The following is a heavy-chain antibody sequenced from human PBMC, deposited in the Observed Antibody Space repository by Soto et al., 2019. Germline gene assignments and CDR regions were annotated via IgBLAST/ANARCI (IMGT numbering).Heavy chain of an antibody. CDR2: ITASGATT. Sequence: PGGSLRLSCAASEFDFSNYAMAWVRQAPGKGLEWVSHITASGATTYYADSVKGRFTISRDNSKNTVYLHMSALRVEDTAAYYCAKWHTYNYDSLAFSGFDCWGQGTQVTVSS. V-gene: IGHV3-23*01. D-gene: IGHD3-16*01. CDR1: EFDFSNYA. CDR3: AKWHTYNYDSLAFSGFDC. J-gene: IGHJ4*02.